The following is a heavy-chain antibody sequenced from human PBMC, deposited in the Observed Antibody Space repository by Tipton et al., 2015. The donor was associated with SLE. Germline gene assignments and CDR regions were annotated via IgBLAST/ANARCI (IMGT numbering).Heavy chain of an antibody. J-gene: IGHJ4*02. CDR3: ARGYCGGGVCYGRGFFDY. Sequence: QLVQSGPEVKPSETLSLPCTVSGASISSSAYFWGWIRQPPGKGLEWIGIIYYRGSTYYNPSLKTRVTISLDTSKSQFSLNLRSVTAADTAVYYCARGYCGGGVCYGRGFFDYWGQGTPVTVSS. D-gene: IGHD2-8*02. V-gene: IGHV4-39*07. CDR2: IYYRGST. CDR1: GASISSSAYF.